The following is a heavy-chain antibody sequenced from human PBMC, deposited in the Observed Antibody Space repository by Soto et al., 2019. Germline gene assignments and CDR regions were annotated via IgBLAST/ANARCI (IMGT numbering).Heavy chain of an antibody. Sequence: SETLSLTCTVSGGSISSYYWSWIRQPPGKGLEWIGYIYYSGSTNYNPSLKSRVTISVDTSKNQFSLRLSSVTAADTAVYYCARGGLRWLQFPLDYWGQGTLVTSPQ. CDR2: IYYSGST. J-gene: IGHJ4*02. D-gene: IGHD5-12*01. CDR1: GGSISSYY. CDR3: ARGGLRWLQFPLDY. V-gene: IGHV4-59*01.